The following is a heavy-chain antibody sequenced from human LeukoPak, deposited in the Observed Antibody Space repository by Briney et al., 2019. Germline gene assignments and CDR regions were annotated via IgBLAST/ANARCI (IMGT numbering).Heavy chain of an antibody. CDR1: GGSIDSTHW. V-gene: IGHV4-4*02. D-gene: IGHD5-12*01. CDR3: ASTDSGYER. J-gene: IGHJ4*02. Sequence: TTSETLSLTCAVSGGSIDSTHWWSWVRQPPGKGLEWIGEIYHNGGASYNPSLKSRVTISVDTSKNQFSLKLSSVTAEDTAVYYCASTDSGYERWGQGTLVTVSS. CDR2: IYHNGGA.